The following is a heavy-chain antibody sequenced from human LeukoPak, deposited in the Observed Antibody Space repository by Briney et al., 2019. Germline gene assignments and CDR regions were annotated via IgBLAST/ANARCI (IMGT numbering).Heavy chain of an antibody. Sequence: GGSLRLSCAASGFTFSSYGMHWVRQAPGKGLEWVAFIRYDGSNKYYADSVKGRFTVSRDNFKNTLFLQVNSLRAEDTAVYYCAKVSDYSYYYYMDVWGKGTTVTVSS. CDR3: AKVSDYSYYYYMDV. V-gene: IGHV3-30*02. J-gene: IGHJ6*03. CDR2: IRYDGSNK. CDR1: GFTFSSYG.